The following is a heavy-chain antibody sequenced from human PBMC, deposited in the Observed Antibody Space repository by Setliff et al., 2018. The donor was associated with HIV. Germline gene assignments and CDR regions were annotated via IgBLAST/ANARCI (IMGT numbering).Heavy chain of an antibody. V-gene: IGHV3-23*01. J-gene: IGHJ3*02. CDR2: TRGSGGST. CDR3: ARDPAFGAFDI. Sequence: PGGSLRLPCAASGFTSSCYAMRSVRQAPGKGLEWVSATRGSGGSTYYADSVRGRFTISRDNAKNSLYLQMGSLRTEDTAVYFCARDPAFGAFDIWGQGTMVTVSS. CDR1: GFTSSCYA. D-gene: IGHD3-10*01.